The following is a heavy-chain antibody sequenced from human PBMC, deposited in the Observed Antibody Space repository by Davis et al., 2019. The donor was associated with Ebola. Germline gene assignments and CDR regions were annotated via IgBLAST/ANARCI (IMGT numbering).Heavy chain of an antibody. Sequence: GGSLRLSCPASGFTVRSNYKSWERPAPGKGLEWVSVSYSGSSTYYADSVKGRFTISRDHSKNTLYLQMNSLRAEDTAVYYCAKGPFWSGYYEYYYYGMDVCGQGTTVTVSS. CDR3: AKGPFWSGYYEYYYYGMDV. CDR1: GFTVRSNY. J-gene: IGHJ6*02. CDR2: SYSGSST. V-gene: IGHV3-53*01. D-gene: IGHD3-3*01.